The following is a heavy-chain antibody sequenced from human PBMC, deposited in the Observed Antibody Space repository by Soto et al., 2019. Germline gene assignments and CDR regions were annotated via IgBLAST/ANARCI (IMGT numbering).Heavy chain of an antibody. CDR1: GFTFSSYS. CDR3: ARAAYYGSGSYLIDGFDI. J-gene: IGHJ3*02. V-gene: IGHV3-21*01. Sequence: EVQLVESGGGLVKPGGSLRLSCAASGFTFSSYSMNWVRQAPGKGLEWVSCISSSSSYIYYADSVKGRFTISRDNAKDSLYLQMNSLRAEDTAVYYCARAAYYGSGSYLIDGFDIWGQGTMVTVSS. D-gene: IGHD3-10*01. CDR2: ISSSSSYI.